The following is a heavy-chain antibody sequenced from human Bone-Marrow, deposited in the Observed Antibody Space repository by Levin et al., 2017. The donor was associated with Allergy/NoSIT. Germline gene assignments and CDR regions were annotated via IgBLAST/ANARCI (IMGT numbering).Heavy chain of an antibody. CDR3: ATSPSYYDSSLLL. V-gene: IGHV1-24*01. J-gene: IGHJ4*02. CDR2: FDPEGNKK. Sequence: RGESLKISCKVSGNTLTEFSMHWIRQTRGKGLEWMASFDPEGNKKIYAQKLQGRVTMTEDTSTDTAYMEMNTLRSEDTAVYYCATSPSYYDSSLLLWGQGTLVTVSS. CDR1: GNTLTEFS. D-gene: IGHD3-22*01.